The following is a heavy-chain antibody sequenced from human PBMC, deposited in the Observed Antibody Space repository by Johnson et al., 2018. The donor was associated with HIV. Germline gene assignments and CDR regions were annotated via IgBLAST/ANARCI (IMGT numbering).Heavy chain of an antibody. CDR2: IRYDGSNE. CDR3: AKEKDYGALHI. Sequence: QVQLVESGGGVVQPGRSLRLSCSASGFTSSSYGMHWVRQAPGKGLEWVAFIRYDGSNECYVDSVKGRFTISRDNSKNTLYLQMNSLRAEDTAMYYCAKEKDYGALHIWVQGTMVTVSS. J-gene: IGHJ3*02. V-gene: IGHV3-30*02. CDR1: GFTSSSYG. D-gene: IGHD3-16*01.